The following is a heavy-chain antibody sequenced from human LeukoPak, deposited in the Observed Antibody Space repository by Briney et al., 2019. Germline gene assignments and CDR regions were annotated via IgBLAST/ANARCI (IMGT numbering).Heavy chain of an antibody. CDR2: IYPGDSET. CDR3: ARHSEEYTSTSRFDS. J-gene: IGHJ5*01. CDR1: GHSFATHW. D-gene: IGHD6-6*01. V-gene: IGHV5-51*01. Sequence: PGESLKISCEGSGHSFATHWIGWVRQMPGKGLEWMGIIYPGDSETRYSPSFQGQVTISADKSISTAYLQWRSLKASDTAMYYCARHSEEYTSTSRFDSWGQGTLVTVSS.